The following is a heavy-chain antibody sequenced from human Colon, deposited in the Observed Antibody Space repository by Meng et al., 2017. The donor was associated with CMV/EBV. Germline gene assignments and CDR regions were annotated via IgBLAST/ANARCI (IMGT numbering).Heavy chain of an antibody. CDR2: VNADNGDT. CDR3: ARVIQSSGVVISPFNY. J-gene: IGHJ4*02. Sequence: ASVKVSCKAYGYTFSNYGMSWVRQAPGQGPEWLGWVNADNGDTYYAQKMQDRVAMTAETSTSTAYLELRSLRSDDTAVCYCARVIQSSGVVISPFNYWGQGTMVTVSS. V-gene: IGHV1-18*01. CDR1: GYTFSNYG. D-gene: IGHD3-3*01.